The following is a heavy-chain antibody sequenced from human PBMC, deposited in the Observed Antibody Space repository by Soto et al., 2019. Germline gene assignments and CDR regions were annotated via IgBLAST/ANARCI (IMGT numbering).Heavy chain of an antibody. CDR3: TTRLWFGEPHTLGMDV. J-gene: IGHJ6*02. V-gene: IGHV3-15*01. Sequence: EEQLVESGGSWVKPGGSLRVSCAASGFTFSHAWMSWVCQAPGKWLEWVGRIKSKPDGGTTDYAEPVKGRFTISRDDPKNTLYLQMNNLKTEDTAVYYCTTRLWFGEPHTLGMDVWGQGTTVTVSS. CDR2: IKSKPDGGTT. CDR1: GFTFSHAW. D-gene: IGHD3-10*01.